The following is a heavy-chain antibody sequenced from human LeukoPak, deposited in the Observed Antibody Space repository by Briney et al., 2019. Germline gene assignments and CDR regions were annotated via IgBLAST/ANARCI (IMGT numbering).Heavy chain of an antibody. CDR1: GYTFTGYY. Sequence: ASVKVSCKASGYTFTGYYVHWVRQAPGQGLEWMGWINPNTSGTNYAQKLQGRVTMTRDTSINTAYMELNRLRSDDTAVFYCARRYCSDTLCYFFDYWGQGTLVTVSS. D-gene: IGHD2-15*01. CDR3: ARRYCSDTLCYFFDY. CDR2: INPNTSGT. V-gene: IGHV1-2*02. J-gene: IGHJ4*02.